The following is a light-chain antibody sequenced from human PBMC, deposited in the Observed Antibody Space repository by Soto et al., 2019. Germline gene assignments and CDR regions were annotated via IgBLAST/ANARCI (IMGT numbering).Light chain of an antibody. CDR1: QSVSNNF. V-gene: IGKV3-20*01. Sequence: EIVLTQSPGTLSLSPGERSTLSCRASQSVSNNFLAWYQQKPGQAPRLFIYGASYRATGIPDRFSGSGSGTDLTLTISRLEPEDFAVYYCHQYSNSPLTFGGGTKVDIK. CDR3: HQYSNSPLT. CDR2: GAS. J-gene: IGKJ4*01.